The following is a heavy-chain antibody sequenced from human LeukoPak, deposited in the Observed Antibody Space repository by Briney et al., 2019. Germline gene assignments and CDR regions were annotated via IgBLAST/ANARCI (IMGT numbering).Heavy chain of an antibody. Sequence: PSETLSLTCTVSGGSISSYYWSWIRQPPGKGLEWIGYIYYSGSTNYNPSLKSRVTISVDTSKNQFSLKLSSVTAADTAVYYCARAAEWEPKVFDYWGQGTLVTVSS. D-gene: IGHD1-26*01. J-gene: IGHJ4*02. CDR1: GGSISSYY. V-gene: IGHV4-59*01. CDR3: ARAAEWEPKVFDY. CDR2: IYYSGST.